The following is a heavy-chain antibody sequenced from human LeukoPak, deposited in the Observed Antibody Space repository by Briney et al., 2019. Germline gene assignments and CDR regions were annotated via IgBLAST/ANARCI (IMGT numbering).Heavy chain of an antibody. CDR3: ARPSGLPALDY. CDR1: GYTFTSYD. J-gene: IGHJ4*02. V-gene: IGHV1-8*01. CDR2: MNPNSGHS. D-gene: IGHD3/OR15-3a*01. Sequence: ASVKVSCKASGYTFTSYDINWVRQATGQGLEWMGWMNPNSGHSAYAQKFQGRVTMTTNTSISTAYMELSSLRSEDTAVYYCARPSGLPALDYWGQGTLVTVSS.